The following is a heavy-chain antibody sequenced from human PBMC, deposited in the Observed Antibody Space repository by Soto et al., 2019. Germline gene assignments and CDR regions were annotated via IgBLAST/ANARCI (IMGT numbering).Heavy chain of an antibody. Sequence: QVQLQQWGAGLLKPSETLSLTCAVYGGSFSGYYCSWIRQPPGKGLQWIGEINHSGSTNYNPSIKSRVSISVAASKNRFSVTLSCVTAADTAVYYCARTYSSSWYLGYWGKGTLVTVSS. V-gene: IGHV4-34*01. CDR1: GGSFSGYY. D-gene: IGHD6-13*01. CDR3: ARTYSSSWYLGY. J-gene: IGHJ4*02. CDR2: INHSGST.